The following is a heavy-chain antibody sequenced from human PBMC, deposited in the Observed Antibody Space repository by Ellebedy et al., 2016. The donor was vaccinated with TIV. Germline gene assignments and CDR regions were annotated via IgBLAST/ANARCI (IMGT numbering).Heavy chain of an antibody. D-gene: IGHD3-10*01. CDR2: ISWEGGST. V-gene: IGHV3-43*01. J-gene: IGHJ4*02. CDR3: AKEHWRYGSGSYYLH. CDR1: GFTFDDYT. Sequence: GESLKISXTASGFTFDDYTMHWVRQAPGKGLEWVSLISWEGGSTYYADSVKGRFTISRDNSKNSLYLQMNSLRTEDTALYYCAKEHWRYGSGSYYLHWGQGTLVTVSS.